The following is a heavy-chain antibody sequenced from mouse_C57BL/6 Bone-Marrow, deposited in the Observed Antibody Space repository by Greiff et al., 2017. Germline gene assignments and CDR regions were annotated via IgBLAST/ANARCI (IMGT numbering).Heavy chain of an antibody. V-gene: IGHV1-85*01. CDR3: ARGVYGNRLAMDY. Sequence: QVHVKQSGPELVKPGASVKLSCKASGYTFTSYDINWVKQRPGQGLEWIGWIYPRDGSTKYNEKFKGKATLTVDTSSSTAYMELHSLTSEDSAVYFCARGVYGNRLAMDYWGQGTSVTVSS. CDR2: IYPRDGST. CDR1: GYTFTSYD. D-gene: IGHD2-1*01. J-gene: IGHJ4*01.